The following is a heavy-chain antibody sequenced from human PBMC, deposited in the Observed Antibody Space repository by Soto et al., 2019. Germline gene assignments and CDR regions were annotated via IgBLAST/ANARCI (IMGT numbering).Heavy chain of an antibody. CDR1: GGTFSSYA. Sequence: QVQLVQSGAEVKKPGSSVKVSCKASGGTFSSYAMNWVRQAPGQVLEWMGGILPMFGTADYAQKFQGRVTITADESTCTAYRELSSQRSEETAVYYCARTVLMDTCMRYYYGIDVWGRGSTVTVSS. CDR3: ARTVLMDTCMRYYYGIDV. V-gene: IGHV1-69*01. CDR2: ILPMFGTA. J-gene: IGHJ6*02. D-gene: IGHD5-18*01.